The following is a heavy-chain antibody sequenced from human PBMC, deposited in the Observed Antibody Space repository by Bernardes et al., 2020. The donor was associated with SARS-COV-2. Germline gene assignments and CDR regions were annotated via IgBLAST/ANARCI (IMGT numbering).Heavy chain of an antibody. CDR1: GYTLTELS. CDR3: ATGFGYYGSGGPLY. D-gene: IGHD3-10*01. Sequence: ASVKVSCKVSGYTLTELSMHWVRQAPGKGLEWMGGFDPEDGETSYAQKFQGRVTMTEDTSTDTAYMELSSLRSEDTAVYYCATGFGYYGSGGPLYWGQGTLVSVSS. V-gene: IGHV1-24*01. CDR2: FDPEDGET. J-gene: IGHJ4*02.